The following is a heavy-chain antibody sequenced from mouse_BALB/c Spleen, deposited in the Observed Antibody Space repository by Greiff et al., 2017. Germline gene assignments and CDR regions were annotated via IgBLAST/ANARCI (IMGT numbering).Heavy chain of an antibody. CDR2: ISSGGSYT. Sequence: EVQVVESGGGLVKPGGSLKLSCAASGFTFSSYAMSWVRQSPEKRLEWVAEISSGGSYTYYPDTVTGRFTISRDNAKNTLYLEMSSLRSEDTAMYYCARERGDYAMDYWGQGTSVTVSS. CDR1: GFTFSSYA. CDR3: ARERGDYAMDY. J-gene: IGHJ4*01. V-gene: IGHV5-9-4*01.